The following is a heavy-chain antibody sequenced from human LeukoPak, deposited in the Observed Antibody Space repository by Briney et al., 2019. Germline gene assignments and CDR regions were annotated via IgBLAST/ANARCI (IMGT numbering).Heavy chain of an antibody. J-gene: IGHJ6*03. CDR2: IKQDGSEK. CDR1: GVTFSSSW. V-gene: IGHV3-7*03. D-gene: IGHD4-11*01. CDR3: ARVRDYSNYVGEYYYYMDV. Sequence: SGGSLRLSCAASGVTFSSSWMTWVRQAPGKGLEWVANIKQDGSEKYYVDSVKGRFTISRDNAKNSVYLQMNILRAEDTALYYCARVRDYSNYVGEYYYYMDVWGKGTTVTASS.